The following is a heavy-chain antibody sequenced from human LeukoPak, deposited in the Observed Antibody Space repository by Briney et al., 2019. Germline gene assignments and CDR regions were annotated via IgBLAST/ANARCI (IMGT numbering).Heavy chain of an antibody. J-gene: IGHJ3*02. CDR1: GGSHSAYH. CDR2: IYYSGST. V-gene: IGHV4-59*01. Sequence: PSETLSLTYTVSGGSHSAYHWRCIRQPPGKGLECIGYIYYSGSTNYNPSLKSRVTISVATSNNQFSLKLSSVTAADTAVYYCARLPGIDAFDIWGQGTMVTVSS. D-gene: IGHD7-27*01. CDR3: ARLPGIDAFDI.